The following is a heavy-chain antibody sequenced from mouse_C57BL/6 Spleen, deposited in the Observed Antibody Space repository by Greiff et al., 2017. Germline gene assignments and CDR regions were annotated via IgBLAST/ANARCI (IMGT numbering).Heavy chain of an antibody. CDR1: GFSLTSYG. Sequence: QVHVKQSGPGLVQPSQSLSITCTVSGFSLTSYGVHWVRQSPGKGLEWLGVIWSGGSTDYNAAFISRLSISKDNSKSQVFIKINSLQADDTAIYYCARKDPIYYDYDGYAMDYWGQGTSVTVSS. V-gene: IGHV2-2*01. D-gene: IGHD2-4*01. CDR3: ARKDPIYYDYDGYAMDY. CDR2: IWSGGST. J-gene: IGHJ4*01.